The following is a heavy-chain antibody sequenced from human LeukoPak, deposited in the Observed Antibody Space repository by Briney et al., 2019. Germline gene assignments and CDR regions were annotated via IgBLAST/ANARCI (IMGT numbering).Heavy chain of an antibody. V-gene: IGHV4-59*12. CDR3: ARGESSGWYYFNY. CDR2: IYYSGST. Sequence: SETLSLTCTVPGGSISSYYWSWIRQPPGKGLEWIGYIYYSGSTNYNPSLKSRVTISVDTSKNQFSLKLSSVTAADTAVYYCARGESSGWYYFNYWGQGTLVTVSS. D-gene: IGHD6-13*01. J-gene: IGHJ4*02. CDR1: GGSISSYY.